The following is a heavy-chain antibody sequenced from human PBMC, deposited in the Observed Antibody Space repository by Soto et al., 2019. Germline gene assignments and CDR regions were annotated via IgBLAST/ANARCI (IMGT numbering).Heavy chain of an antibody. CDR2: FDPEDGET. D-gene: IGHD1-26*01. CDR1: GYTLTELS. CDR3: ATDRLVGATIESTFDY. V-gene: IGHV1-24*01. J-gene: IGHJ4*02. Sequence: ASVKVSCKVSGYTLTELSMHWVRQAPGKGREWMGGFDPEDGETIYAQKCQGRVTMTEDTSTDTAYMELSSLRSEDTAVYYCATDRLVGATIESTFDYWGQGTLVTVSS.